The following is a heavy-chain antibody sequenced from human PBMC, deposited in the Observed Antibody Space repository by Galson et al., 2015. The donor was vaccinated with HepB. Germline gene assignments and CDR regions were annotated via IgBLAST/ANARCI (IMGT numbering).Heavy chain of an antibody. CDR2: INPSGDSV. J-gene: IGHJ4*02. CDR1: GYTFTSYY. V-gene: IGHV1-46*01. D-gene: IGHD2-2*01. Sequence: SCKASGYTFTSYYMFWVRQAPGQGLEWMGLINPSGDSVTYSQKFQGTVTMTRDTSTSTVYMELSSLRSEDTAVYYCARYSSTMAFDYWGQGTLVTVSS. CDR3: ARYSSTMAFDY.